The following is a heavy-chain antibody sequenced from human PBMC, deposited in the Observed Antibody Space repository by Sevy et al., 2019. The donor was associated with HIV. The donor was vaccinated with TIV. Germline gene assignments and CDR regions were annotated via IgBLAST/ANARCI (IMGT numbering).Heavy chain of an antibody. Sequence: ASVKVSCKASGYTFTSYDINWVRQATGQGLEWMGWMNPNSGNTGYAQKFQGRVTMTRNTSISTAYMELSSLRSEDTAVYYCARGSDTYYYDSSGYYPLDYWGQGTLVTVSS. J-gene: IGHJ4*02. CDR1: GYTFTSYD. CDR2: MNPNSGNT. V-gene: IGHV1-8*01. D-gene: IGHD3-22*01. CDR3: ARGSDTYYYDSSGYYPLDY.